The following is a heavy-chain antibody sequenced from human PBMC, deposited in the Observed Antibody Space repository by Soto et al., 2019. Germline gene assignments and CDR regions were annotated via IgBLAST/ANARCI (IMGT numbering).Heavy chain of an antibody. D-gene: IGHD2-2*01. J-gene: IGHJ6*03. CDR1: GGSISNYY. CDR3: ARIYCSTSNCNYYYYMDV. Sequence: SETLSLTCTVSGGSISNYYWSWIRQPPGKGLECIGYIYYSGSTNYNPSLKSRVTISLDTSKNQFSLKLSSVTAADTAVYYCARIYCSTSNCNYYYYMDVWGKGTTVTVSS. V-gene: IGHV4-59*01. CDR2: IYYSGST.